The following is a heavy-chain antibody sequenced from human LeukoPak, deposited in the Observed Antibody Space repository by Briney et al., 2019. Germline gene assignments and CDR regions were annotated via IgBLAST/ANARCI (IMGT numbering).Heavy chain of an antibody. CDR2: INPNSGGT. CDR3: ASLGYYDSSGSPLEN. J-gene: IGHJ4*02. Sequence: ASVKVSCKASGYTFTGYYMHWVRQAPGQGLEWMGWINPNSGGTNYAQKFQGRVTMTRDTSISTAYMELSRLRSDDTAVYYCASLGYYDSSGSPLENWGQGTLVTVSS. CDR1: GYTFTGYY. D-gene: IGHD3-22*01. V-gene: IGHV1-2*02.